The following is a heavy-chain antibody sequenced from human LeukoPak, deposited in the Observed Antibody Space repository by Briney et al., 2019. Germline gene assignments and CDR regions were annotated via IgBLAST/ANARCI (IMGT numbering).Heavy chain of an antibody. CDR1: GFPLSNYA. CDR3: AIGLKTLDAFDI. J-gene: IGHJ3*02. CDR2: TSSSDDGT. V-gene: IGHV3-23*01. D-gene: IGHD4/OR15-4a*01. Sequence: PGGSLRLSCVASGFPLSNYAMSWVRQVPGKGLEWVSATSSSDDGTYYADSVRGRFTISRDNSKNSLYLQMNSLRAEDTAVYYCAIGLKTLDAFDIWGQGTMVTVSS.